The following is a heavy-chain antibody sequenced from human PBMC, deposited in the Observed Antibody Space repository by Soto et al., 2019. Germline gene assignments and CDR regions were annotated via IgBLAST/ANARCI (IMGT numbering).Heavy chain of an antibody. D-gene: IGHD2-15*01. CDR1: GFTFSGYY. Sequence: GGSLRLSCAASGFTFSGYYMTWVRQSPGRGLEWVANIKQDGSEKYYVDSLKGRFSISRDNAKKSLYLQMNSLRVEDTAVYYCARGRSDDYFDYWGQGTLVTVSS. CDR3: ARGRSDDYFDY. J-gene: IGHJ4*02. V-gene: IGHV3-7*01. CDR2: IKQDGSEK.